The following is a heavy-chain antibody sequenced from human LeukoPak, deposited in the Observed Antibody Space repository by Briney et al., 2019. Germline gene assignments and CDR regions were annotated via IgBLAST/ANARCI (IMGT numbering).Heavy chain of an antibody. Sequence: SETLSLTCTVSGGSISSYYWSWIRQPPGKGLEWIGYIYYSGTTNYNPSLKSRVTTSVDTSKNQFSLKLNSVPAAATAVYSCARAVQLERPPPLIDYYYMDVWGKGTTVTVSS. V-gene: IGHV4-59*01. CDR2: IYYSGTT. D-gene: IGHD1-1*01. CDR3: ARAVQLERPPPLIDYYYMDV. J-gene: IGHJ6*03. CDR1: GGSISSYY.